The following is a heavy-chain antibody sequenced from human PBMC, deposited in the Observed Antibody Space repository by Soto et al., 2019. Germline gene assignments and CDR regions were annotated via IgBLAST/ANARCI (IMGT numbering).Heavy chain of an antibody. V-gene: IGHV3-15*01. CDR1: GFTFSNAW. CDR3: TTGGRHYYYYGMDV. J-gene: IGHJ6*02. CDR2: IKSKTDGGTT. Sequence: PGGSLRLSCAASGFTFSNAWMSWGRQAPGKGLEWVGRIKSKTDGGTTDYAAPVKGRFTISRDDSKNTLYLQMNSLKTEDTAVYYCTTGGRHYYYYGMDVWGQGTTVTVSS. D-gene: IGHD2-15*01.